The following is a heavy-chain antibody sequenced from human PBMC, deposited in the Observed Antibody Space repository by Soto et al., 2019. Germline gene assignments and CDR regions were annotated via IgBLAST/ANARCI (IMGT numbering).Heavy chain of an antibody. CDR1: GFTFSSYG. J-gene: IGHJ3*02. D-gene: IGHD6-13*01. Sequence: QVQLVESGGGVVQPGRSLRLSCAASGFTFSSYGMHWVRQAPGKGLEWVAVIWYDGSNKYYADSVKGRFTISRDNSKNTLYLQMNSLRAEDTAVYYCARDAPSRIAAAGNAFDIWGQGTRVTVSP. CDR3: ARDAPSRIAAAGNAFDI. V-gene: IGHV3-33*01. CDR2: IWYDGSNK.